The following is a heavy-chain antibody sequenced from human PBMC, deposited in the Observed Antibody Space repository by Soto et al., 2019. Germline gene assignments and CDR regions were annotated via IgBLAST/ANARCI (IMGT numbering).Heavy chain of an antibody. V-gene: IGHV3-23*01. CDR1: GFTFSSYA. CDR2: ISGSGGST. CDR3: AKDEALRYCSCDSCAFDI. D-gene: IGHD2-15*01. J-gene: IGHJ3*02. Sequence: GGSLRLSCAASGFTFSSYAMSWVRQAPGKGLEWVSAISGSGGSTYYGDNVKGRFTISRDNSKNTLYLQMNSLRAEDTAIYYGAKDEALRYCSCDSCAFDIWGEGTMVTDSS.